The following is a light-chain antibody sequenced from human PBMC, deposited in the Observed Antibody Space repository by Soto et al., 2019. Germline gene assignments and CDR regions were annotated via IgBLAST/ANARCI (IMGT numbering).Light chain of an antibody. CDR2: AAS. J-gene: IGKJ1*01. CDR1: QSISSY. Sequence: DVQMTQSPSSLSASVGDRVTITCRASQSISSYLNWYQQKPGKAPKLLIYAASSLQSGVPSRFSGSASGTDFTLTISSLQPEDFATYYCQQSYRMGTFGQGTKVEIK. CDR3: QQSYRMGT. V-gene: IGKV1-39*01.